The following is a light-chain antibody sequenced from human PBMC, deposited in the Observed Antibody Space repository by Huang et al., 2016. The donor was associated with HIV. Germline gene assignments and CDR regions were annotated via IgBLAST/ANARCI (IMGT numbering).Light chain of an antibody. CDR2: KAS. Sequence: DIQMTQSPSTLSASVGDRVTITCRASQSISSWLAWYQQKPGKAPKRLIYKASSLESGVPSRFSGSGSGTEFTLTMSSLQPDDFATYYCQQYNSYPWTFGQGTKVEIK. V-gene: IGKV1-5*03. CDR1: QSISSW. J-gene: IGKJ1*01. CDR3: QQYNSYPWT.